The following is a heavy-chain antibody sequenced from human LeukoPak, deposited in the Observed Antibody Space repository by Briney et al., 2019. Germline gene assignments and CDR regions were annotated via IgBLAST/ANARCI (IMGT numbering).Heavy chain of an antibody. CDR3: ARDNYGGNAFDI. D-gene: IGHD4-23*01. CDR2: ISGSGGST. J-gene: IGHJ3*02. CDR1: GFTFSSYA. V-gene: IGHV3-23*01. Sequence: GGSLRLSCAASGFTFSSYAMSWVRQAPGKGLEGVSAISGSGGSTYYADSVKGRFTISRDNAKNSLYLQMNSLRAEDTAVYYCARDNYGGNAFDIWGQGTMVTVSS.